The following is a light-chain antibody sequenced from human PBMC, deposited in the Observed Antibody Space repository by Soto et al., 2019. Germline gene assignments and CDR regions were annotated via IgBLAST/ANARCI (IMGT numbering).Light chain of an antibody. CDR3: SSYTVSRTYV. CDR2: NNN. V-gene: IGLV1-44*01. Sequence: QSVLTQPPSASGTPGQTVTISCSGSSSNIARNTESWYQEVPGTAPKLLIYNNNQRPSGISYRFSGSKSGNTASLTISGLQGEDEADYYCSSYTVSRTYVFGTGTKLTVL. CDR1: SSNIARNT. J-gene: IGLJ1*01.